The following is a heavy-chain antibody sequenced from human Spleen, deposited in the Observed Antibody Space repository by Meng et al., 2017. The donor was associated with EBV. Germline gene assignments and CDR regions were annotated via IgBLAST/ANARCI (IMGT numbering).Heavy chain of an antibody. Sequence: QITLKESGPTLVKPXXTLTMTCTFSGFSLTTTGVGVAWIRQPPGQALEWLALIYWDDDKRYSPSLKNRLTLTKDTSKNQVVLTMTNVDPVDTGTYYCAHVLNANWFDPWGQGTLGTVSS. V-gene: IGHV2-5*02. CDR2: IYWDDDK. CDR1: GFSLTTTGVG. D-gene: IGHD2-8*01. CDR3: AHVLNANWFDP. J-gene: IGHJ5*02.